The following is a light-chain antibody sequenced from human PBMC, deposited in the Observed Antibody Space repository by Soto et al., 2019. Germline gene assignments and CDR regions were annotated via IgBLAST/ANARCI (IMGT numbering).Light chain of an antibody. Sequence: EVVLTQSPATLSLSPGERVTLSCRASQSVRKYLGWYQQKPGQAPRLLIYGASTRATGIPARFSGSGSGTDFTLTINRLEPEDFAVYYCQYYGNSRITFGQGTRLEIK. CDR1: QSVRKY. V-gene: IGKV3-20*01. J-gene: IGKJ5*01. CDR3: QYYGNSRIT. CDR2: GAS.